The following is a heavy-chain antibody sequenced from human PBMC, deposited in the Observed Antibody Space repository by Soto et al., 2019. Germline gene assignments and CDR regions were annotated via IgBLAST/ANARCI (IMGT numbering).Heavy chain of an antibody. CDR1: GGSFSGYY. CDR3: ARGPKNYYGSGSYYKGLYGY. J-gene: IGHJ4*02. V-gene: IGHV4-34*01. CDR2: INHSGST. Sequence: PSETLSLTCAVYGGSFSGYYWSWIRQPPGKGLEWIGEINHSGSTNYNPSLKSRVTISVDTSKNQFSLKLSSVTAADTAVYYCARGPKNYYGSGSYYKGLYGYWGQGTLVTVSS. D-gene: IGHD3-10*01.